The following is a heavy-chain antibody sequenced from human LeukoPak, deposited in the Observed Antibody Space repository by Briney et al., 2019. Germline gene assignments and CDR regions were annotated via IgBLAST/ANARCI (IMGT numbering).Heavy chain of an antibody. CDR1: GGTFSSYA. J-gene: IGHJ6*03. V-gene: IGHV1-69*06. CDR3: ARGAGDFYYYYYMDV. CDR2: IIPIFGTA. D-gene: IGHD3-3*01. Sequence: AASVKVSCKASGGTFSSYAISWVRQAPGQGLEWMGGIIPIFGTANYAQKFQGGVTITADKSTSTAYMELSSLRSEDTAVYYCARGAGDFYYYYYMDVWGKGTTVTVSS.